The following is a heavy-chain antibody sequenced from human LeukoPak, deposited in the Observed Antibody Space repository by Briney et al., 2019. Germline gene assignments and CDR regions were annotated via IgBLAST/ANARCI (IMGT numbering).Heavy chain of an antibody. CDR3: ARDFFSADSALPNYASRLVEY. CDR1: GYTFTSYY. D-gene: IGHD3-22*01. J-gene: IGHJ4*02. Sequence: ASGKVSCKPSGYTFTSYYMHAVRQAPGHGLEGLGRINPSGGSTSYTQKFQSRVTMTGATTTSTAYMELNSLRSEDTPVYYCARDFFSADSALPNYASRLVEYWGQGTLVTVSS. CDR2: INPSGGST. V-gene: IGHV1-46*01.